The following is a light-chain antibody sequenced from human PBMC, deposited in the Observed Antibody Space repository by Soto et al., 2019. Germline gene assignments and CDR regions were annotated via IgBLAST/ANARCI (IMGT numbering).Light chain of an antibody. J-gene: IGKJ5*01. CDR3: QQRSNWPPIT. V-gene: IGKV3-11*01. Sequence: EIVLTQSPVTLSLSPGERATLSCRASQSVSSYLAWYQQKPGQAPRLLIYDASNRATGIPARFSGGGSGTDFTLTIDILEPEDFAIYYCQQRSNWPPITFGQGTRLEIK. CDR2: DAS. CDR1: QSVSSY.